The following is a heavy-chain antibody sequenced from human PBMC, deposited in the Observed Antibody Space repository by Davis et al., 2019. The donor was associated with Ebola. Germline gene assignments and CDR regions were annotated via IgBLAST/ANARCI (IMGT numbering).Heavy chain of an antibody. CDR1: GDSVSSHSAA. CDR2: TYYRSKWYN. V-gene: IGHV6-1*01. CDR3: ARASPVVPAAKGPHYGMDV. J-gene: IGHJ6*02. Sequence: SQTLSLTCAISGDSVSSHSAAWNWIRQSPSRGLEWLGRTYYRSKWYNDYAVSVKSRITINPDTSKNQFSLQLNSVTPEDTAVYYCARASPVVPAAKGPHYGMDVWGQGTTVTVSS. D-gene: IGHD2-2*01.